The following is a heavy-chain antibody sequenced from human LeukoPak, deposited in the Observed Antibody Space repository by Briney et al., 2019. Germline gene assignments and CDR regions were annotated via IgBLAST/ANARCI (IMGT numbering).Heavy chain of an antibody. J-gene: IGHJ5*02. D-gene: IGHD6-13*01. CDR1: GFSFSNYG. CDR2: ISSSGSII. CDR3: VRALAGAGDLDA. V-gene: IGHV3-21*01. Sequence: GGTLRLSCVASGFSFSNYGIHWVRQAPGKGLEWVSCISSSGSIIYYAGSAKGRFTTSRDNATNSLYLQMNSATAEDTADYYLVRALAGAGDLDAWGQGTLVTVSS.